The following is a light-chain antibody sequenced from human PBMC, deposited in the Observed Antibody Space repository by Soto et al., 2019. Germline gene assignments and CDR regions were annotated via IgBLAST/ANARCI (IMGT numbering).Light chain of an antibody. CDR2: KAS. J-gene: IGKJ1*01. V-gene: IGKV1-5*03. Sequence: DIQMTQSPSTLSGSVGDRVTITCRASQTISSWLAWYQQKPGKAPKLLIYKASTLKSGVPSRFSGSGSRTEFTLTISSLQPDDFATYYCQQYNSYSGTFGQGTKVDIK. CDR3: QQYNSYSGT. CDR1: QTISSW.